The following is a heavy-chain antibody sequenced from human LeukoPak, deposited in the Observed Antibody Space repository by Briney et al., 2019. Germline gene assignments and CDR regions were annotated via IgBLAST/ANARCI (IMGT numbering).Heavy chain of an antibody. V-gene: IGHV3-7*01. CDR3: ASLYFDWLFDFDY. CDR1: GFTFSSYW. J-gene: IGHJ4*02. CDR2: IKQDGSEK. D-gene: IGHD3-9*01. Sequence: GGSLRLSCAASGFTFSSYWMSWVRQAPGKGLEWVANIKQDGSEKYYVDSVKGRFTISRDNAKNSLYLQMNSLRAEDTAVYYCASLYFDWLFDFDYWGQGTLVTVSS.